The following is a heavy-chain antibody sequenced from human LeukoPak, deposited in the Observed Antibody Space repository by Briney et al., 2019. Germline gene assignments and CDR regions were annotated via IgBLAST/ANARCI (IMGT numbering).Heavy chain of an antibody. Sequence: SGGSLRLSCAASGFTFRSYAMSWVRQAPGKGLEWVSAISGSGDNTYYADSVKGRFTISRDSSKNTLYLQTNSLRVEDTAVYYCAKSLSFTMVTFFDYWGQGTLVTVSS. CDR3: AKSLSFTMVTFFDY. CDR1: GFTFRSYA. J-gene: IGHJ4*02. D-gene: IGHD4-23*01. CDR2: ISGSGDNT. V-gene: IGHV3-23*01.